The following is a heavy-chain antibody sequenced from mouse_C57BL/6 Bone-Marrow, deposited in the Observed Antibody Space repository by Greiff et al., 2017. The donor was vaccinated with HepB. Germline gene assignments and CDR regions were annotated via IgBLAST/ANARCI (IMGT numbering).Heavy chain of an antibody. CDR1: GFTFSSYT. V-gene: IGHV5-9*01. D-gene: IGHD1-1*01. CDR2: ISGGGGNT. Sequence: EVKVVESGGGLVKPGGSLKLSCAASGFTFSSYTMSWVRQTPEKRLEWVATISGGGGNTYYPDSVKGRFTISRDNAKNTLYLQMSSLRSEDTALYYCARHFHTTPVWGTGTTVTVSS. J-gene: IGHJ1*03. CDR3: ARHFHTTPV.